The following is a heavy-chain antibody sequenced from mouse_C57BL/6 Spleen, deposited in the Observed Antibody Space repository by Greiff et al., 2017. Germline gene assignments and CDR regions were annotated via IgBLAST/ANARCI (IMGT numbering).Heavy chain of an antibody. CDR3: ARLPGTEYYFDY. J-gene: IGHJ2*01. D-gene: IGHD4-1*01. CDR1: GYAFSSYW. CDR2: IYPGDGDT. Sequence: QVQLQQSGAELVKPGASVKISCKASGYAFSSYWMNWVKQRPGKGLEWIGQIYPGDGDTNYNGKFKGKATLNADKSSSTAYMQLSSLTSEDSAVYFCARLPGTEYYFDYWGQGTTLTVSS. V-gene: IGHV1-80*01.